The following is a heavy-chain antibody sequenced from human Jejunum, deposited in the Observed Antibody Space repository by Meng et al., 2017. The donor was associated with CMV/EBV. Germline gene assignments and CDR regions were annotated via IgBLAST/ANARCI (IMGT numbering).Heavy chain of an antibody. D-gene: IGHD5-24*01. Sequence: QVQLEQSGAEGKAPGSSMKVSCKSSGGSVNNYAFNWVRQAPGQGLEWMGGIIAIFKTPNYAQKFQGRLKITADESTGTSYMELTSLTSEDTAVYYCARGFLNGYQPFDYWGQGTLVTVSS. CDR2: IIAIFKTP. J-gene: IGHJ4*02. V-gene: IGHV1-69*12. CDR3: ARGFLNGYQPFDY. CDR1: GGSVNNYA.